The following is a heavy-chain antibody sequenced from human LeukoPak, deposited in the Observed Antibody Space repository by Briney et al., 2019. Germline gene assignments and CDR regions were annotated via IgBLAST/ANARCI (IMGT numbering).Heavy chain of an antibody. CDR1: GFTFSSYG. V-gene: IGHV3-30*02. D-gene: IGHD1-1*01. Sequence: PGGSLRLSCAASGFTFSSYGMHWVRQAPGKGLEWVAFIRYDGSNKYYADSVKGRFTISRDNSKNTLYLQMNSLRAEDTAVYYCAKGYQVQLELGFDYWGQGTLVTVSS. J-gene: IGHJ4*02. CDR3: AKGYQVQLELGFDY. CDR2: IRYDGSNK.